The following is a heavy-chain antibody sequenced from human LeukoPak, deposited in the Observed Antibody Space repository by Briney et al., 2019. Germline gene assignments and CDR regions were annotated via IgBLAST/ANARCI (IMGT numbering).Heavy chain of an antibody. D-gene: IGHD1-1*01. V-gene: IGHV3-33*08. CDR3: ARAPSDENDEYYFDY. J-gene: IGHJ4*02. CDR2: IWYDGNNK. Sequence: GGSLRLSCAASGFTFSSYAMHWVRQAPGKGLEWVAVIWYDGNNKYYAHSVKGRLTISRDNSRNTLYLQMNSLRAEDTAVYYCARAPSDENDEYYFDYWGQGTLVTVSS. CDR1: GFTFSSYA.